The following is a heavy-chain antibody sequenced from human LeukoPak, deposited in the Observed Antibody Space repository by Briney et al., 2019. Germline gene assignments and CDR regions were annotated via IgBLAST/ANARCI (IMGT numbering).Heavy chain of an antibody. V-gene: IGHV1-69*13. CDR1: GGTFSSYA. CDR3: ARSEGTSIAALVFDY. Sequence: SVKVSCKASGGTFSSYAISWVRQAPGQGLEWMGGIIPIFGTANYAQKFQGRVTITPDESTSTAYMELSSLRSEDTAVYYCARSEGTSIAALVFDYWGQGTLVTVSS. CDR2: IIPIFGTA. J-gene: IGHJ4*02. D-gene: IGHD6-6*01.